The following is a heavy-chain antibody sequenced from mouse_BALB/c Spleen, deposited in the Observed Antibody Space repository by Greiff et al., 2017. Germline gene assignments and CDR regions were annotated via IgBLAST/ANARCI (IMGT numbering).Heavy chain of an antibody. J-gene: IGHJ2*01. D-gene: IGHD1-1*02. CDR2: ISSGGSYT. V-gene: IGHV5-9-3*01. CDR3: ARPPYGYYFDY. Sequence: EVQLVESGGGLVKPGGSLKLSCAASGFTFSSYAMSWVRQTPEKRLEWVATISSGGSYTYYPDSVKGRFTISRDNAKNTLYLQMSSLRSEDTAMYYCARPPYGYYFDYWGQGTTLTVSS. CDR1: GFTFSSYA.